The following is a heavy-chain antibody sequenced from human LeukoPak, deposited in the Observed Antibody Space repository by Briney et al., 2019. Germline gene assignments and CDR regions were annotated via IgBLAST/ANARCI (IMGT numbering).Heavy chain of an antibody. CDR2: VYYSGST. V-gene: IGHV4-39*07. Sequence: SETLSLTCTVSGGSVSTIDYYWGWIRQPPGKGLEWIGSVYYSGSTYYNPSLKSRVTMSIDTSKNQFSLKLSSVTAADTAVYYCARDRQTFYDYVGGNYRFYFDYWGQGTLVTVSS. CDR3: ARDRQTFYDYVGGNYRFYFDY. D-gene: IGHD3-16*02. CDR1: GGSVSTIDYY. J-gene: IGHJ4*02.